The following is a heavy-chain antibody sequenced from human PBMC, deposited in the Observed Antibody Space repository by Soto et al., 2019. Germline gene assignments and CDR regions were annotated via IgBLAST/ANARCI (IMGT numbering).Heavy chain of an antibody. CDR1: GYSFTSYW. V-gene: IGHV5-10-1*01. CDR2: IDPSDSYT. CDR3: ARKIITKGYYYYGMDV. D-gene: IGHD3-10*01. J-gene: IGHJ6*02. Sequence: GESLKISCKGSGYSFTSYWISWVRQMPGKGLEWMGRIDPSDSYTNYSPSFQGHVTISADKSISTAYLQWSSLKASDTAMYYCARKIITKGYYYYGMDVWGQGTTVTVS.